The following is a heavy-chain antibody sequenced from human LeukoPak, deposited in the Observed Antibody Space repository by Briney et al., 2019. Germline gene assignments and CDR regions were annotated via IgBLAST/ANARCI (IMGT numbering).Heavy chain of an antibody. CDR3: ARDHQSLGYCSGGSCPGRYYYYYMDV. V-gene: IGHV1-69*05. Sequence: GSSVKVSCKASGGTFSSYAIGWVRQAPGQGLEWMGRIIPIFGTANYAQKFQGRVTTTTDESTSTAYMELSSLRSEDTAVYYCARDHQSLGYCSGGSCPGRYYYYYMDVWGKGTTVTVSS. CDR2: IIPIFGTA. CDR1: GGTFSSYA. J-gene: IGHJ6*03. D-gene: IGHD2-15*01.